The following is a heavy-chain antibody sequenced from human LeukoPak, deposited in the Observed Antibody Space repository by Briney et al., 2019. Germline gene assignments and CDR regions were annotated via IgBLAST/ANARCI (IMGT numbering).Heavy chain of an antibody. CDR3: AKDDRSGGNAGRSEY. D-gene: IGHD4-23*01. CDR2: ISGSGGDT. Sequence: GGSLRLSCAASGFTFSSSGLSWVRQAPGKGLEWVSSISGSGGDTYYADSVKGRLTISRDNSKNTLFLQMKSLRAEDTAVYYCAKDDRSGGNAGRSEYWGQGTLVTVSS. V-gene: IGHV3-23*01. CDR1: GFTFSSSG. J-gene: IGHJ4*02.